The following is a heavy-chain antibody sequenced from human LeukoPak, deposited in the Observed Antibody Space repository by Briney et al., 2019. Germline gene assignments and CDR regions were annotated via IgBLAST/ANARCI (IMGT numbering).Heavy chain of an antibody. Sequence: SETLSLTCAVYGVSFSGYYWSWIRQPPGKGLEWIGEINHSGSTNYNPSLKSRVTISVDTSKNQFSLKLSSVTAADTAVYYCARGLFGLITIPRPGLDYWGQGTLVTVSS. CDR1: GVSFSGYY. V-gene: IGHV4-34*01. J-gene: IGHJ4*02. CDR2: INHSGST. D-gene: IGHD3-10*01. CDR3: ARGLFGLITIPRPGLDY.